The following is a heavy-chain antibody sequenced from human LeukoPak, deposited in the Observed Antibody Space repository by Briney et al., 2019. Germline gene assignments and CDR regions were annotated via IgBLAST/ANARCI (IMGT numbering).Heavy chain of an antibody. Sequence: GASVKVSCKASGYTFTGYYMHWVRQAPGQGLEWMGWINPNSGGTNYAQKFQGRVTMTRDTSISTAYMELSRLRSDDTAVYYCARDFPHTIFGVVITSYCYYGMDVWGQGTTVTVSS. V-gene: IGHV1-2*02. CDR3: ARDFPHTIFGVVITSYCYYGMDV. J-gene: IGHJ6*02. D-gene: IGHD3-3*01. CDR1: GYTFTGYY. CDR2: INPNSGGT.